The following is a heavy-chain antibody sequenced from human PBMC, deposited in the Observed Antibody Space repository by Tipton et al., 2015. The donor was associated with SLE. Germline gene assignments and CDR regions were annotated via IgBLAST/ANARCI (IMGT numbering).Heavy chain of an antibody. CDR1: GFTFSSYW. Sequence: SLRLSCAASGFTFSSYWMSWVRQAPGKGLEWVANINQGGSENHYVDSVRGRFTISRDNAKNSLYLQMNTLRAEDTAVYYCARGFWSGYNRGLDYWGRGTLVTVSS. D-gene: IGHD3-3*01. CDR2: INQGGSEN. CDR3: ARGFWSGYNRGLDY. V-gene: IGHV3-7*01. J-gene: IGHJ4*02.